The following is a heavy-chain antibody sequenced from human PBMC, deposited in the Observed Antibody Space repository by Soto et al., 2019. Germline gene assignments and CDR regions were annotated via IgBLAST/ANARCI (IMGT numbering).Heavy chain of an antibody. CDR1: GYTFNTYS. V-gene: IGHV1-18*01. CDR2: ISGYNGDT. J-gene: IGHJ4*02. Sequence: VKVSCKASGYTFNTYSISWVRQAPGQGLEWMGWISGYNGDTHYAQKFQGRVTMTTDTSTSTAYMELRSLRSDDTAMYYCARENVLSYVDTAMVDYFDYWGQGTLVTVSS. D-gene: IGHD5-18*01. CDR3: ARENVLSYVDTAMVDYFDY.